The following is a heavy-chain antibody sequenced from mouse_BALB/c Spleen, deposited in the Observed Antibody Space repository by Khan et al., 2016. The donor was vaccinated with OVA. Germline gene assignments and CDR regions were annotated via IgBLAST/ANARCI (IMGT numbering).Heavy chain of an antibody. CDR2: VNPYNGGT. J-gene: IGHJ3*01. V-gene: IGHV1-26*01. Sequence: VQLQQSGPELVKPGTSMKISCKASGYSFTDYTMNWVKQSHGKNLEWIGLVNPYNGGTNYDQKFKGKATLTVHKSSITAFMELLSLTSEDSAVFCCARADYGGFAYWGQGTLVTVSA. D-gene: IGHD1-1*01. CDR1: GYSFTDYT. CDR3: ARADYGGFAY.